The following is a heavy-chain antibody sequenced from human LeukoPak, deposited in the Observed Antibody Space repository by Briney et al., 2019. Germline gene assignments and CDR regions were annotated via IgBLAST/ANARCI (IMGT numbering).Heavy chain of an antibody. J-gene: IGHJ4*02. D-gene: IGHD3-10*01. CDR3: ARDQRGSGSYRRDLNY. Sequence: ASVKVSCKASGGTFSSYAISWVRQAPGQGLEWMEGIIPIFGTANYAQKFQGRVTITADESTSTAYMELSSLRSEDTAVYYCARDQRGSGSYRRDLNYWGQGTLVTVSS. CDR2: IIPIFGTA. CDR1: GGTFSSYA. V-gene: IGHV1-69*13.